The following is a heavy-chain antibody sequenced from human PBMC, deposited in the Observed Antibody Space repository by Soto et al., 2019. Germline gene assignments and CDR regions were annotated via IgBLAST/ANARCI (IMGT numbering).Heavy chain of an antibody. CDR2: IWYDGSNK. J-gene: IGHJ3*02. CDR3: EIACCGCPYHDPFDI. Sequence: GGSLRLSCAASGFTFSSYGMHWVRQAPGKGLEWVAGIWYDGSNKYYADSVKGRFTISRDNSKNTLYLQMNSLRAEDTAVYSCEIACCGCPYHDPFDIWGQGTMVTVSS. D-gene: IGHD6-19*01. V-gene: IGHV3-33*01. CDR1: GFTFSSYG.